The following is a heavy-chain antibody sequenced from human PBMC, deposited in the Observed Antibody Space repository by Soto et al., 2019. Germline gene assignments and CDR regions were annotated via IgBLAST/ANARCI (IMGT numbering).Heavy chain of an antibody. D-gene: IGHD6-19*01. J-gene: IGHJ4*02. CDR1: GFTFSSYV. Sequence: EVQLLESGGGLVQPGGSLRLSCAASGFTFSSYVMSWVRQAPGKGPEWVSAISGSGGSTYYADSVKGRFTISRDNSKNTLYLQMNSLKHEYTAVYYCAKEGSSGTTLEYWGQGTLVTVSS. CDR3: AKEGSSGTTLEY. V-gene: IGHV3-23*01. CDR2: ISGSGGST.